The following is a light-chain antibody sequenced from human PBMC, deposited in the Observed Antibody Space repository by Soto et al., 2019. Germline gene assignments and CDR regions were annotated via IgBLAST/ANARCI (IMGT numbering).Light chain of an antibody. J-gene: IGKJ3*01. CDR3: QQYNNWPPFT. CDR2: GAS. Sequence: EIVMMQSPATLSVSPGERATLSCRASQSVSSNLAWYQQKPGQAPRLLIYGASTRATGIPARFSGSGSGTEFTLPISSLQSEDFAVYYCQQYNNWPPFTFGPGTKVDIK. CDR1: QSVSSN. V-gene: IGKV3-15*01.